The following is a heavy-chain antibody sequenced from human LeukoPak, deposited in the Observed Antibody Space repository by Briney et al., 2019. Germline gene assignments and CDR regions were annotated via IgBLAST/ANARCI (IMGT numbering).Heavy chain of an antibody. J-gene: IGHJ3*02. CDR3: AKGGGYCSSTSCYGAFDI. V-gene: IGHV3-23*01. Sequence: GGSLRLSCAASGFTFSSYAMSWVRQAPGKGLEWVSAISGSGGSTYYADSVKGRFTISRDNSKNTLYLQMNSLRAEDTAVHYCAKGGGYCSSTSCYGAFDIWGQGTMVTVSS. CDR2: ISGSGGST. CDR1: GFTFSSYA. D-gene: IGHD2-2*01.